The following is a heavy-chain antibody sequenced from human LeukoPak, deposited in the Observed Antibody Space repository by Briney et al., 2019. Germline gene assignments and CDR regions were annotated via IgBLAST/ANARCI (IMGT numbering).Heavy chain of an antibody. Sequence: PGGSLRLSCAASGFTFSSYSMNWVRQAPGKGLEWVSSISSSSSYIYYADSVKGRFTISRDNAKNSLYLQMNSQRAEDTAVYYCARFPPPYNPYWGQGTLVTVSS. V-gene: IGHV3-21*01. CDR2: ISSSSSYI. D-gene: IGHD1-1*01. CDR1: GFTFSSYS. CDR3: ARFPPPYNPY. J-gene: IGHJ4*02.